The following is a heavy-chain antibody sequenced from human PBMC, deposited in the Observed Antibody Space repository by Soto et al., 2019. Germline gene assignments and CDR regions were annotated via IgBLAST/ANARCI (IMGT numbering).Heavy chain of an antibody. D-gene: IGHD3-22*01. CDR3: AGYYYDSSGYYSPRD. CDR1: GGTFSSYA. J-gene: IGHJ4*02. CDR2: IIPIFGTA. V-gene: IGHV1-69*01. Sequence: QVQLVQSGAEVKKPGSSVKVSCKASGGTFSSYAISWVRQAPGQGLEWMGGIIPIFGTANYAQKFQGRVTITADESTSTAYMEMSSLSSEDTAVYYCAGYYYDSSGYYSPRDWGQGTLVTVSS.